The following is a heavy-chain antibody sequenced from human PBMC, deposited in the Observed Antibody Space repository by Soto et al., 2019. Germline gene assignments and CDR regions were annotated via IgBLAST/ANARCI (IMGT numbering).Heavy chain of an antibody. V-gene: IGHV3-11*06. J-gene: IGHJ6*02. CDR3: AREFWSGSYTDYYGMDV. D-gene: IGHD3-3*01. CDR1: GFSFSDYY. CDR2: ISSSSSYT. Sequence: GGSLRLSCAASGFSFSDYYMSWIRQAPGKGLEWVSYISSSSSYTHYADSVAGRFTISRDNAKKSLYLQMNSLRADDTAVYYCAREFWSGSYTDYYGMDVWGQGTTVTVSS.